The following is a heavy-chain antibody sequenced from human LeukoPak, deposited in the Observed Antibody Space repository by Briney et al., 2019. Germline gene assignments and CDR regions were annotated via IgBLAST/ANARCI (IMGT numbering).Heavy chain of an antibody. Sequence: GGSLRLSCAASGFTVSSNYMSWVRQAPGKGLEWVSVIYSGGSTYYADSVKGRFTISRDNSKNTLYLQMNSLRAEDTAVYYCARHRFRYRTYYYFDYWGQGTLVTVSS. D-gene: IGHD5-18*01. J-gene: IGHJ4*02. CDR2: IYSGGST. V-gene: IGHV3-53*01. CDR3: ARHRFRYRTYYYFDY. CDR1: GFTVSSNY.